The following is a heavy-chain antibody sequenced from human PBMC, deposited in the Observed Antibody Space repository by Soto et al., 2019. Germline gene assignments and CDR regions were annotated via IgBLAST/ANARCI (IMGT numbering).Heavy chain of an antibody. CDR2: IYYSGST. CDR3: ARRGITMVRGVPLDY. Sequence: QLQLQESGPGLVKPSETLSLTCTVSGGSISSSSYYWGWIRQPPGKGLEWIGSIYYSGSTYYNPSLKSRVTISVDTSKNQFSLKLSSVTAADTAVYYCARRGITMVRGVPLDYWGQGTLVTVSS. J-gene: IGHJ4*02. D-gene: IGHD3-10*01. V-gene: IGHV4-39*01. CDR1: GGSISSSSYY.